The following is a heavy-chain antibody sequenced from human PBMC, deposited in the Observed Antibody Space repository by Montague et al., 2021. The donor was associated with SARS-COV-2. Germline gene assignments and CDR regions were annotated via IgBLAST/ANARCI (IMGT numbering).Heavy chain of an antibody. CDR2: IYITGTS. V-gene: IGHV4-4*07. CDR1: GDSISSYF. J-gene: IGHJ4*02. D-gene: IGHD3-10*01. Sequence: SETLSLTCTVSGDSISSYFWSWIRQPAGKGLEWIGRIYITGTSQYNSNYNPSLKSRVTMSVDTSKNQFSLKLSSVTAADTAVYYCARLGLLWFGELWNWGQGTLVTVSS. CDR3: ARLGLLWFGELWN.